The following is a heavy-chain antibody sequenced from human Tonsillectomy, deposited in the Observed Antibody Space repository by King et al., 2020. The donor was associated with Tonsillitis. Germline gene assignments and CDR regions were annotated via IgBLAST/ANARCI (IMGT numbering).Heavy chain of an antibody. CDR3: ARGNPYYYDSSGYYVDY. J-gene: IGHJ4*02. CDR1: GYTFTGYY. D-gene: IGHD3-22*01. Sequence: VQLVESGAEVKKPGASVKVSCTASGYTFTGYYMHWVRQAPGQGLEWMGWINPNSGGTNYAQKFQGWVTMTRDTSISTAYMELSRLRSDDTAVYYCARGNPYYYDSSGYYVDYWGQGTLVTVSS. CDR2: INPNSGGT. V-gene: IGHV1-2*04.